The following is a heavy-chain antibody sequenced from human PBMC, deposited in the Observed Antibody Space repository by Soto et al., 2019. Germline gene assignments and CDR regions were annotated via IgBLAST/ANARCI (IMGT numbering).Heavy chain of an antibody. CDR3: AKEPYNRRTDFDY. CDR1: GFTFSSYG. CDR2: IWYDGSNK. J-gene: IGHJ4*02. Sequence: GGSLRLSCAVSGFTFSSYGMHWVRQAPGKGLEWVAVIWYDGSNKYYADSVKGRFTISRDNSKNTLYLQMNSLRAEDTALYYCAKEPYNRRTDFDYWGQGTLVTVSS. D-gene: IGHD3-10*01. V-gene: IGHV3-33*06.